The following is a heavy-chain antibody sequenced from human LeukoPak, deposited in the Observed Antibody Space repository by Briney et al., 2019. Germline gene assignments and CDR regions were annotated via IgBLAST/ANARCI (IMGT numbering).Heavy chain of an antibody. CDR2: IYSGGST. V-gene: IGHV3-66*01. CDR3: ARNEYSGSYLYYFDY. CDR1: GFTVSSNY. Sequence: PGGSLRLSCAASGFTVSSNYMSWVRQAPGKGLEWVSVIYSGGSTYYADSVKGRFTISRDNSKNTLYLQMNSLRAEDTAVYYCARNEYSGSYLYYFDYWGQGTLVTVSS. D-gene: IGHD1-26*01. J-gene: IGHJ4*02.